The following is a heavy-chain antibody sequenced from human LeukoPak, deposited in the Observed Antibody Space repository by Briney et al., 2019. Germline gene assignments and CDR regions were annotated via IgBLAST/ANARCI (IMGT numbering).Heavy chain of an antibody. CDR1: GYTFTRYY. Sequence: ASVKVSCKASGYTFTRYYIHWVRQAPGQGLEWKGIINPSGGSTSCAQKFQGRVTMTRDTSTSTVYMELSSLRSEDTAVYYCARGSGYSYSSYYFDYWGQGTLVTVSS. J-gene: IGHJ4*02. D-gene: IGHD5-18*01. V-gene: IGHV1-46*01. CDR3: ARGSGYSYSSYYFDY. CDR2: INPSGGST.